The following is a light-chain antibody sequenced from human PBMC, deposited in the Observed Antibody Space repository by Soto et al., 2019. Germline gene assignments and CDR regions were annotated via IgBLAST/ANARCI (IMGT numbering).Light chain of an antibody. CDR2: KAS. Sequence: DIQMTQSPSTLSASVGDRVTITCRASQSISSWLAWYQQKPGKAPKLLIYKASTLKSGVPSRFSGSGSGTEFTLTISSLQQEDFATYYCQKYNSFWTFGQGTKADSK. J-gene: IGKJ1*01. CDR3: QKYNSFWT. V-gene: IGKV1-5*03. CDR1: QSISSW.